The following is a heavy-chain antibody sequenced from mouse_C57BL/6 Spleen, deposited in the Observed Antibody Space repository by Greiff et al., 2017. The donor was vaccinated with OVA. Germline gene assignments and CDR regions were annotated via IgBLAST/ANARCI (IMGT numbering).Heavy chain of an antibody. J-gene: IGHJ3*01. V-gene: IGHV2-2*01. D-gene: IGHD2-4*01. CDR1: GFSLTSYG. CDR2: IWSGGST. Sequence: VMLVESGPGLVQPSQSLSITCTVSGFSLTSYGVHWVRQSPGKGLEWLGVIWSGGSTDYNAAFISRLSISKDNSKSQVFFKMNSLQADDTAIYYCASPLYYDYDEFAYWGQGTLVTVSA. CDR3: ASPLYYDYDEFAY.